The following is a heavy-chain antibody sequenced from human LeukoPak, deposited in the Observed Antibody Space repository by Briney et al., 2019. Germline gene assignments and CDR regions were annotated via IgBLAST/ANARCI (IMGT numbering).Heavy chain of an antibody. D-gene: IGHD2-21*02. CDR1: GYTFTSYG. CDR3: ARVVTAINNLDY. Sequence: ASVKVSCKASGYTFTSYGTSWVRQAPGQGLEWMGWISAYNGNTNYTQKLQGRVTMTTDTSTSTAYMELRSLRSDDTAVYYCARVVTAINNLDYWGQGTLVTVSS. CDR2: ISAYNGNT. J-gene: IGHJ4*02. V-gene: IGHV1-18*01.